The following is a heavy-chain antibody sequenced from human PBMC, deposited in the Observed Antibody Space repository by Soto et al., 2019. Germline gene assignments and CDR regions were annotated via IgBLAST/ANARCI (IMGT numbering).Heavy chain of an antibody. CDR3: ASRSATVLSLTY. D-gene: IGHD2-8*01. J-gene: IGHJ4*02. CDR1: GFSFSSYA. Sequence: PGGSLRLSCVASGFSFSSYAMNWVRQAPGKGLEWVSTISGNFGSTYYADSVQGRFTVSRDNSKNTLYLQMNSLRAEDTAVYYCASRSATVLSLTYWGPGTQVTVS. V-gene: IGHV3-23*01. CDR2: ISGNFGST.